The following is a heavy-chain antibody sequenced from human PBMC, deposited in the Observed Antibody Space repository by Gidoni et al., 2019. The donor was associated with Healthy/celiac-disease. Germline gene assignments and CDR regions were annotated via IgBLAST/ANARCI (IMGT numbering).Heavy chain of an antibody. V-gene: IGHV1-69*01. D-gene: IGHD2-21*02. Sequence: FQGRVTITADESTSTAYMELSSLRSEDTAVYYCARDIGGGNYFFDYWGQGTLVTVSS. CDR3: ARDIGGGNYFFDY. J-gene: IGHJ4*02.